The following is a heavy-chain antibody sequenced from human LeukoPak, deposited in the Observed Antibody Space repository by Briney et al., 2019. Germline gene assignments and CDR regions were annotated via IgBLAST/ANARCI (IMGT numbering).Heavy chain of an antibody. CDR2: IHHSGTT. Sequence: KPSETLSLTCIVSGDSINSGDFYWSWVRQPPGKGLEWTGHIHHSGTTYYNPSLKSRFSTSVDTSKNQFSLRLTSVTAADTAVYYCARILIYDVNHVIFDSWGQGILVTVSS. D-gene: IGHD5/OR15-5a*01. CDR1: GDSINSGDFY. CDR3: ARILIYDVNHVIFDS. V-gene: IGHV4-30-4*01. J-gene: IGHJ4*02.